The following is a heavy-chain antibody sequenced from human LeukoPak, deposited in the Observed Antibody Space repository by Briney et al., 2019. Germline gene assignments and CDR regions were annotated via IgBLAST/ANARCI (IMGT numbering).Heavy chain of an antibody. J-gene: IGHJ3*02. D-gene: IGHD2-2*01. CDR1: GGTFSSYA. V-gene: IGHV1-69*05. Sequence: SVKVSCKASGGTFSSYAISWVRQAPGQGLEWMGGIIPIFGTANYAQKFQGRVTITTDESTSTAYMELSSLRSEDTAVYYCARGYCSSTSCRGRAFDIWGQGTMVTVSS. CDR2: IIPIFGTA. CDR3: ARGYCSSTSCRGRAFDI.